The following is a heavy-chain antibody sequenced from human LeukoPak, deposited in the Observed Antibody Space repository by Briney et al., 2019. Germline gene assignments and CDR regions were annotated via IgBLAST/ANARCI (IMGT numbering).Heavy chain of an antibody. J-gene: IGHJ4*02. CDR1: GFIFSSYS. Sequence: GRSLRLSCAASGFIFSSYSMNWVRQAPGKGLEWVSSISSITTYTHYADSVKGRFTISRDNAKDSLYLQMNSLRAEDTAVYFCARDSYYYAGDYWGQGTLVTVSS. D-gene: IGHD2/OR15-2a*01. CDR3: ARDSYYYAGDY. V-gene: IGHV3-21*01. CDR2: ISSITTYT.